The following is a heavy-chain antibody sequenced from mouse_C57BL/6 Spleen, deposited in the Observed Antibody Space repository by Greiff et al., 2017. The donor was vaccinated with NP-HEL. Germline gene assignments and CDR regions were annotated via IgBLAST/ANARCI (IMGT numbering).Heavy chain of an antibody. Sequence: VQLQQPGAELVRPGSSVKLSCKASGYTFTSYWMHWVKQRPIQGLEWIGNIDPSDSETHYNQKFKDKATLTVDKSSSTAYMQLSSLTSEDSAVYYCARVAYYSNFLFAYWGQGTLVTVSA. CDR3: ARVAYYSNFLFAY. V-gene: IGHV1-52*01. CDR2: IDPSDSET. D-gene: IGHD2-5*01. CDR1: GYTFTSYW. J-gene: IGHJ3*01.